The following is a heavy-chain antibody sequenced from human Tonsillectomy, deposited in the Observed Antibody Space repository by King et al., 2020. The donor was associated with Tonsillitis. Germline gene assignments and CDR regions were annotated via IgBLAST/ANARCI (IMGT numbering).Heavy chain of an antibody. CDR2: ISGSSGIT. Sequence: VQLVESGGGLVQPGGSLRLSCAASGFTFSSYAMNWVRQAPGKGLEWVSAISGSSGITLYADSVKGRFTISRDNYKNTLYLQMNSLRAEDTAVFFCAKDLYDSSGYYFDYWGQRTRVTVSS. CDR1: GFTFSSYA. V-gene: IGHV3-23*04. D-gene: IGHD3-22*01. CDR3: AKDLYDSSGYYFDY. J-gene: IGHJ4*02.